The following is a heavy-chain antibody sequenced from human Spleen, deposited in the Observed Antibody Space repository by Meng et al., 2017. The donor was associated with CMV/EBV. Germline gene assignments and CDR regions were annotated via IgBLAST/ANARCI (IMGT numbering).Heavy chain of an antibody. J-gene: IGHJ6*02. CDR2: ISGSGGST. V-gene: IGHV3-23*01. CDR3: AKDGVRTMVVYYYYGMDV. D-gene: IGHD4/OR15-4a*01. CDR1: GFTFSSYA. Sequence: GESLKISCAASGFTFSSYAMSWVRQAPGKGLEWVSAISGSGGSTYYADSVKGRFTISRDNSKNTLYLQMNSLRAEDTAVYYCAKDGVRTMVVYYYYGMDVWGQGTTVTVSS.